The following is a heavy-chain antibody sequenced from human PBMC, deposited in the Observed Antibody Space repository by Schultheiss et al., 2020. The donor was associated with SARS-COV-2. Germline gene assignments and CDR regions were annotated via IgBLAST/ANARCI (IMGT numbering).Heavy chain of an antibody. D-gene: IGHD2-15*01. Sequence: ESLKISCTVSGGSISSSSYYWGWIRQPPGKGLEWIGSIYYSGSTYYNPSLKSRVTISVDTSKNQFSLKLSSVTAADTAVYYCARVVVVAATLGWFDPWGQGTLVTVSS. CDR1: GGSISSSSYY. V-gene: IGHV4-39*01. CDR3: ARVVVVAATLGWFDP. J-gene: IGHJ5*02. CDR2: IYYSGST.